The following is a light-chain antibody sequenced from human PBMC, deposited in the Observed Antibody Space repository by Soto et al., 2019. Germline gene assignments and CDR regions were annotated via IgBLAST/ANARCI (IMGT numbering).Light chain of an antibody. CDR1: QSVGSY. V-gene: IGKV3-11*01. Sequence: EIVLTQSPATLSLSPGERATLSCRASQSVGSYLAWYQQKPGQAPSLLIYDASNRATDIPARFSGSGSETDFTLTISSLEPEDFAVYYCQHRSNWPLTFGGGTKVEIK. CDR3: QHRSNWPLT. J-gene: IGKJ4*01. CDR2: DAS.